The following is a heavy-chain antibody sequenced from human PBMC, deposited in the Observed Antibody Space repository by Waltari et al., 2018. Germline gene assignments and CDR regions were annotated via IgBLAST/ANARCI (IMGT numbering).Heavy chain of an antibody. CDR3: ARSLHIFRAAAGMFDY. D-gene: IGHD6-13*01. J-gene: IGHJ4*02. V-gene: IGHV4-39*01. CDR2: VYYSGST. CDR1: DDSISSGDYY. Sequence: QLQLQESGPGLLKPSGTLSLTCTVSDDSISSGDYYWGWIRQSPGKGPEWIGSVYYSGSTSYNTCLKGRVTISVDTSKKQFSLKLSSVTAADTAVYYCARSLHIFRAAAGMFDYWGQGTLVTVSS.